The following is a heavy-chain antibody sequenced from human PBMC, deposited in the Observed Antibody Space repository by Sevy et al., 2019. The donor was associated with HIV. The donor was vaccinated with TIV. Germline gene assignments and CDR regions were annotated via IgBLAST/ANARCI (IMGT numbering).Heavy chain of an antibody. Sequence: SETLSLTCTVSGGSISSGDYYWSWIRQPPGKGLEWIGYIYYSGSTYYTPSLKSRVTISVDTSKNQFSLKLSSVTAADTTVYYCAREPTPYYDFWSGRYGMDVWGQGTTVTVSS. V-gene: IGHV4-30-4*01. CDR3: AREPTPYYDFWSGRYGMDV. J-gene: IGHJ6*02. D-gene: IGHD3-3*01. CDR1: GGSISSGDYY. CDR2: IYYSGST.